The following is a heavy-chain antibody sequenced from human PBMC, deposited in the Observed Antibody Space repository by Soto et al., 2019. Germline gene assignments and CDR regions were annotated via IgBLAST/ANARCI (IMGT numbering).Heavy chain of an antibody. J-gene: IGHJ5*02. Sequence: EVQLLESGGGLVQPGGSLRLSCAASGFTFKSWAMSWVRQAPGKGLEWVSGISGGGEKTYYADSVKGRFTISRDNSKNTVSLQMNSLRVEDTALYYCAKCDCGGDWGVYHYDPWGQGSQVAVSS. CDR1: GFTFKSWA. CDR2: ISGGGEKT. V-gene: IGHV3-23*01. CDR3: AKCDCGGDWGVYHYDP. D-gene: IGHD2-21*02.